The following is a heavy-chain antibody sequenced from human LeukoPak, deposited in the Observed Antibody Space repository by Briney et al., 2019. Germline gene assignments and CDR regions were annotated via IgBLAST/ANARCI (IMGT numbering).Heavy chain of an antibody. CDR2: IFGGGDT. CDR3: AKDPYSSGWAYYYYGMDV. V-gene: IGHV3-53*05. Sequence: GSLRLSCAASGFTVSNTFMSWVRQAPGKGLEWVSVIFGGGDTYYADSVKGRFTISRDNSKNTLYLQMNSLRAEDTAVYYCAKDPYSSGWAYYYYGMDVWGQGTTVTVSS. CDR1: GFTVSNTF. D-gene: IGHD6-19*01. J-gene: IGHJ6*02.